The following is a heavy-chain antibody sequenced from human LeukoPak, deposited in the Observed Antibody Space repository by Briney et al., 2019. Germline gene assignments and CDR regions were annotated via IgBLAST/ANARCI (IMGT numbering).Heavy chain of an antibody. CDR1: GYTFTGYY. CDR3: AKGSGWYYFDY. CDR2: INSNNGGT. J-gene: IGHJ4*02. D-gene: IGHD6-19*01. Sequence: ASVKVSCKASGYTFTGYYMHWVRQAPGQGLEWMGWINSNNGGTGYAQKFQGRVTMTRDTSISTIYMELSSLRSDDTAVYYCAKGSGWYYFDYWGQGTLVTVSS. V-gene: IGHV1-2*02.